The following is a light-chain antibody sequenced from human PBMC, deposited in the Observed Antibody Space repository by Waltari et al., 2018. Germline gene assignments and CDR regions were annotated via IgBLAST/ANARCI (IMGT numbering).Light chain of an antibody. CDR1: SSNIGSNS. CDR3: AAWDDSLNGWV. CDR2: NDE. J-gene: IGLJ3*02. V-gene: IGLV1-44*01. Sequence: QSVLTQPPSASGTPGQSVTISCSGSSSNIGSNSVNWYQQLPGSAPKLLIYNDEDRRSGVPDRFSGSKSGTSASLAISGLQSEDEADYYCAAWDDSLNGWVFGGGTKLTVL.